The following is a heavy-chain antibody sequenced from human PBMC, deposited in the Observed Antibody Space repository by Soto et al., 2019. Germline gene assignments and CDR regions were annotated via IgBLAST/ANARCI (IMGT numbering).Heavy chain of an antibody. J-gene: IGHJ6*02. CDR1: GYTLTELS. D-gene: IGHD3-22*01. CDR3: AAAGPPYYYDSSVFPPQGMDV. Sequence: ASVKVSCKVSGYTLTELSMHWVRQAPGKGLEWMGGFDPEDGETIYAQKFQGRVTMTEDTSTDTAYMELSSLRSEDTAVYYCAAAGPPYYYDSSVFPPQGMDVWGQGTTVTVSS. V-gene: IGHV1-24*01. CDR2: FDPEDGET.